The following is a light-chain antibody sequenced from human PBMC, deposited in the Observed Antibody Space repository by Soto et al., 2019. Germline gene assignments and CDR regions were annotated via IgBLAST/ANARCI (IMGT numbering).Light chain of an antibody. CDR1: QSVSRD. CDR3: QQYDKWPTWT. CDR2: GAS. J-gene: IGKJ1*01. V-gene: IGKV3-15*01. Sequence: EIVLTQAPATLSVSPGERATLSFRASQSVSRDLAWYQQKPGQAPRLLIYGASTRAPSIPARFSGSGSGTDFTLTISSLQSEDFAVYYCQQYDKWPTWTFGQGTKVDIK.